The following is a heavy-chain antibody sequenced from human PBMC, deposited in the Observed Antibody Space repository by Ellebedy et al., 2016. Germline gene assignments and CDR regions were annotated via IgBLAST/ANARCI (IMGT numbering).Heavy chain of an antibody. CDR1: GGSISSSSYY. Sequence: SETLSLXXTVSGGSISSSSYYWGWIRQPPGKGLEWIGSIYYSGSTYYNPSLKSRVTISVDTSKNQFSLKLSSVTAADTAVYYCARRALGGSSKLGADYWGQGTLVTVSS. D-gene: IGHD1-26*01. V-gene: IGHV4-39*01. CDR3: ARRALGGSSKLGADY. J-gene: IGHJ4*02. CDR2: IYYSGST.